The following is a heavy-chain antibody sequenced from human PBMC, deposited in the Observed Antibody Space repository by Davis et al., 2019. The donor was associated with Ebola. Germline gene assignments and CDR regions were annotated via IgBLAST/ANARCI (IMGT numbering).Heavy chain of an antibody. D-gene: IGHD1-26*01. CDR3: ARRVGARSGFDS. J-gene: IGHJ4*02. Sequence: AASVKVSCKASGGTFSSYSISWMRQAPGQGLEWLGGVNPISGTSNYAQKFQGRVMITADKSTDTAYMELSSLRSEDTAVYFCARRVGARSGFDSWGLGTLVTVSS. CDR1: GGTFSSYS. CDR2: VNPISGTS. V-gene: IGHV1-69*06.